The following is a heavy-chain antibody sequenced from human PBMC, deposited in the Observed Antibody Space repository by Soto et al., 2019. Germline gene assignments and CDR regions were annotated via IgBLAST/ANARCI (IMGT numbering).Heavy chain of an antibody. J-gene: IGHJ6*02. CDR1: GFDFSNSW. V-gene: IGHV3-74*01. CDR3: AKDTAYARDV. CDR2: INRDGSDT. Sequence: EVQLVESGGGLVQPGGSLRLSCAASGFDFSNSWIHWVRQGPGKGLVWVSHINRDGSDTTYADSVKGRFTISRDNAKNTVYLQMNSLRAEDTAVYYCAKDTAYARDVWGQGTTVTVSS. D-gene: IGHD2-15*01.